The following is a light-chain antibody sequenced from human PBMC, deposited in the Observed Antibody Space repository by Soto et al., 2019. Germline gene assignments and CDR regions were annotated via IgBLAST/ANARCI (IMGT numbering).Light chain of an antibody. CDR1: QSIDNF. V-gene: IGKV1-39*01. Sequence: DIQMTQSPSSLAASVGDRVTITCRASQSIDNFLNWYQQKPGRVPKLLIYATSSLESGVPSRFSGSGSGTDFTLTITSLQPEDFATYYCQQSYNSPTFGQGTKVEIK. J-gene: IGKJ1*01. CDR2: ATS. CDR3: QQSYNSPT.